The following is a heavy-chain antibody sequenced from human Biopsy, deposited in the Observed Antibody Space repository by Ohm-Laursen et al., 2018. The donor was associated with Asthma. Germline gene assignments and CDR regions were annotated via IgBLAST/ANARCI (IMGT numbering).Heavy chain of an antibody. CDR2: ISGSGGST. D-gene: IGHD3-22*01. CDR3: ARGDSSNWSHYYFDY. J-gene: IGHJ4*02. Sequence: LRLSCTASGFTVSRDHMFWVRQPPGKGLEWVSTISGSGGSTYYADSVKGRFTISRDNSKNTLYLQMHSLRAEDTAVYYCARGDSSNWSHYYFDYWGQGTLVTVSS. V-gene: IGHV3-23*01. CDR1: GFTVSRDH.